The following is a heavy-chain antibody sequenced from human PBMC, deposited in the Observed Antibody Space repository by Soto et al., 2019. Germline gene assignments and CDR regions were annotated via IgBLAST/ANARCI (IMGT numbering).Heavy chain of an antibody. J-gene: IGHJ6*03. CDR1: GDSFNDYY. Sequence: ASVKVSCKTSGDSFNDYYIHWVRQAPGQGLESMGWINPNGGGTKYAQKFQGRVTVTRDTSIRTVYMELSSLRSGDTAVYYCARESGGATATLDYYYFYMDVWGKGTTVTVSS. CDR3: ARESGGATATLDYYYFYMDV. V-gene: IGHV1-2*02. D-gene: IGHD5-12*01. CDR2: INPNGGGT.